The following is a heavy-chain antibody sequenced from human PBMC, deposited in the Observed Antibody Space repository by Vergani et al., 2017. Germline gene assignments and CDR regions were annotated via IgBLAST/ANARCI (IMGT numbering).Heavy chain of an antibody. V-gene: IGHV1-69*02. Sequence: QVQLVQSGAEVKKPGSSVKVSCKASGGTFSSYTISWVRQAPGQGLEWMGRIIPILGIANYAQKFQGRVTITADNSTSTAYMELSSLRSEDTAVYYCARAVGASYYFDYWGQGTLVTVSS. D-gene: IGHD1-26*01. CDR3: ARAVGASYYFDY. CDR2: IIPILGIA. J-gene: IGHJ4*02. CDR1: GGTFSSYT.